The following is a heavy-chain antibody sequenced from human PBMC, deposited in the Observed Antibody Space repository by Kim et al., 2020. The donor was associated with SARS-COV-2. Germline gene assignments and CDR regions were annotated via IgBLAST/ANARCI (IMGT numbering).Heavy chain of an antibody. Sequence: GGSLRLSCAASGFTFSSYGMHWVRQAPGKGLEWVAVISYDGSNKYYADSVKGRFTISRDNSKNTLYLQMNSLRAEDTAVYYCAKGAYGGNSGHAFDIWGQGTMVTVSS. CDR2: ISYDGSNK. D-gene: IGHD4-17*01. CDR1: GFTFSSYG. J-gene: IGHJ3*02. V-gene: IGHV3-30*18. CDR3: AKGAYGGNSGHAFDI.